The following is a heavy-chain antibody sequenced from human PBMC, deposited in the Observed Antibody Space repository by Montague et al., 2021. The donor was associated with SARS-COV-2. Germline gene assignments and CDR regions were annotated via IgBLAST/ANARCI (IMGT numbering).Heavy chain of an antibody. CDR2: KHYSGST. CDR3: ARGDFGVVINPYYYFCMDV. V-gene: IGHV4-39*01. Sequence: SETLSLTCTVSGGSISSSSYYWGWIRQPPGKGLEWIGNKHYSGSTYYNPSLKSRVTISVDTSKNQFSLRLSSVTAADTAVYYCARGDFGVVINPYYYFCMDVWGKGTTVTVSS. J-gene: IGHJ6*03. CDR1: GGSISSSSYY. D-gene: IGHD3-3*01.